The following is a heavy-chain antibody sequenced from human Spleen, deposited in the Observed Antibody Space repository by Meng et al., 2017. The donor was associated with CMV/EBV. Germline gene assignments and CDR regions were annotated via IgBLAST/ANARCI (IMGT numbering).Heavy chain of an antibody. CDR1: GFTFSDYA. J-gene: IGHJ1*01. CDR3: SRDINTGFYYGAGF. V-gene: IGHV3-21*01. D-gene: IGHD1-26*01. CDR2: ISGTTTFI. Sequence: SGFTFSDYAMNWVRQAPGKGLEWVSSISGTTTFIYYADSVKGRFTISRDNARNSLYLQMNSLRAEDTAVYYCSRDINTGFYYGAGFWGQGTLVTVSS.